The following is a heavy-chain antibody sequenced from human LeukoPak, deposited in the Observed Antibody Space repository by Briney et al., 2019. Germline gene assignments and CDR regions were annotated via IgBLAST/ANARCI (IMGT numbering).Heavy chain of an antibody. V-gene: IGHV4-4*07. J-gene: IGHJ5*02. CDR3: AREGLNMVRGVIPKEAWGWFDP. CDR1: GGSFSGYY. D-gene: IGHD3-10*01. Sequence: PSETPSLTCAVYGGSFSGYYWSWIRQPAGKGLEWIGRIYTRGSTNYSPSLKSRVTISVDTSKNQFSLKLTSVTAADTAVYYCAREGLNMVRGVIPKEAWGWFDPWGQGTLVTVSS. CDR2: IYTRGST.